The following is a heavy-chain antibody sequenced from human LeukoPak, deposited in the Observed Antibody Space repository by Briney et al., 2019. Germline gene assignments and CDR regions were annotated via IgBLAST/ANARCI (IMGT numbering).Heavy chain of an antibody. D-gene: IGHD3-10*01. V-gene: IGHV3-30*02. J-gene: IGHJ4*02. CDR1: GFTFSTYS. Sequence: GGSLRLSCAASGFTFSTYSMNWVRQAPGKGLEWVAVIWYGGSNKYYADSVKGRFTISRDNSKNTLYLQMNSLRAEDTAVYYCAKGRGGSGSPIDYWGQGTLVTVSS. CDR3: AKGRGGSGSPIDY. CDR2: IWYGGSNK.